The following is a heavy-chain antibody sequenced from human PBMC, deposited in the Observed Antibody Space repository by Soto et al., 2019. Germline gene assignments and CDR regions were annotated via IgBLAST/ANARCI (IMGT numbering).Heavy chain of an antibody. Sequence: QVQLVQSGAEVKKPGSSVKVSCKASGGTFSSYAFSWVRQAPGQGLEWMGGIIPIFGTANYAQKCQGRVTITADESTSTAYMELSSLRSEDTAVYYCARVRVRFLEWLGSEGWGQGTLVTVSS. CDR2: IIPIFGTA. CDR3: ARVRVRFLEWLGSEG. CDR1: GGTFSSYA. D-gene: IGHD3-3*01. J-gene: IGHJ4*02. V-gene: IGHV1-69*12.